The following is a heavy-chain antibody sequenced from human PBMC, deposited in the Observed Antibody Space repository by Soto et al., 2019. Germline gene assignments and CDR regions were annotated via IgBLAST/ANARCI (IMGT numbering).Heavy chain of an antibody. D-gene: IGHD5-12*01. CDR3: VRGWLRDPWMY. CDR2: ISGSSTYI. J-gene: IGHJ4*02. Sequence: EVQLVESGGGLVKPGGSLRLSCAASGFIFSRYTMNWVRRAPGKGLEWVSSISGSSTYIYYADSVKGRFTISRGNSLYLQMSSLRAEDTAVYYCVRGWLRDPWMYWGQGTLVTVSS. CDR1: GFIFSRYT. V-gene: IGHV3-21*01.